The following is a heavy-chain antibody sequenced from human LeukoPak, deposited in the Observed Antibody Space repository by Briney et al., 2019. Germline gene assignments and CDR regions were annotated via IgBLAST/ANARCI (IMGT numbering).Heavy chain of an antibody. CDR3: ARAGPQGP. CDR1: GGTFSSYA. CDR2: TIPILGIA. V-gene: IGHV1-69*04. J-gene: IGHJ5*02. Sequence: SVKVSCKASGGTFSSYAISWVRQAPGQGLEWMGRTIPILGIANYAQKFQGRVTITADKSTSTAYMELSSLRSEDTAVYYCARAGPQGPWGQGTLVTVSS.